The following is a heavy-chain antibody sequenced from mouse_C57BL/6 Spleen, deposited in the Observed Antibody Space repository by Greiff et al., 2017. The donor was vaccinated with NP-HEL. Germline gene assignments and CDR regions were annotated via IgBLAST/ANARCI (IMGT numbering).Heavy chain of an antibody. V-gene: IGHV5-16*01. D-gene: IGHD3-2*02. CDR1: GFTFSDYY. CDR3: ARDSSGPGAMDY. CDR2: INYDGSST. Sequence: EVKLMESEGGLVQPGSSMKLSCTASGFTFSDYYMAWVRQVPEKGLEWVANINYDGSSTYYLDSLKSRFIISRDNAKNILYLQMSSLKSEDTATYYCARDSSGPGAMDYWGQGASVTVSS. J-gene: IGHJ4*01.